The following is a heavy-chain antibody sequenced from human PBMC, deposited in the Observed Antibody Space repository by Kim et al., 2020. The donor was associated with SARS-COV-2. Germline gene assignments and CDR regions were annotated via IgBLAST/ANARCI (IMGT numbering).Heavy chain of an antibody. D-gene: IGHD3-10*01. J-gene: IGHJ6*02. CDR3: FGVLEPPEYGMDV. CDR1: GFTFDDYA. Sequence: GGSLRLSCAASGFTFDDYAMHWVRQAPGKGLEWVAGISWNSGSIGYADSVKGRFTISRDNAKNSLYLQMNSLRAEDTALYYCFGVLEPPEYGMDVWGQGTTVTVSS. V-gene: IGHV3-9*01. CDR2: ISWNSGSI.